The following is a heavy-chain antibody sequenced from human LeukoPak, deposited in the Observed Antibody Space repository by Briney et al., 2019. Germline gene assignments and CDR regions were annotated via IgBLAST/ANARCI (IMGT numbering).Heavy chain of an antibody. CDR2: FDPEDGET. Sequence: ASVKVSCKVSGYTLTELSMHWVRQAPGKGLEWMGGFDPEDGETIYAQKFQGRVTMTEDTSTDTAYMELSSLRSEDTAVYYCATDLKGAAATPTVFDYWGQGTLVTVS. V-gene: IGHV1-24*01. CDR3: ATDLKGAAATPTVFDY. CDR1: GYTLTELS. J-gene: IGHJ4*02. D-gene: IGHD6-13*01.